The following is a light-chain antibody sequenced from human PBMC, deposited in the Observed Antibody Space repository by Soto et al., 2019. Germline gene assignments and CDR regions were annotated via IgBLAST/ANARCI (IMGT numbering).Light chain of an antibody. Sequence: EIVLTQSPGTLSLSPGERATLSCRASQSVRSNFLAWYQQKPGQAPRLLIYGASNRATGIPDRFSGSGSGTDFTLTITRLEAEDFAMYYCQRYDSLRTFGQGTKVE. CDR3: QRYDSLRT. V-gene: IGKV3-20*01. CDR1: QSVRSNF. CDR2: GAS. J-gene: IGKJ1*01.